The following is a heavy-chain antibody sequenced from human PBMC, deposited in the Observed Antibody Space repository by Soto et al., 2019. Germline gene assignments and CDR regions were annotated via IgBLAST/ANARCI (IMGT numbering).Heavy chain of an antibody. Sequence: QVQLVQSGAEVKKPGSSVKVSCKASGGTFSSYAISWVRQAPGQGLEWMGGIIPIFGTANYAQKFQGRVTITADESTNTGYMELSRLRSEDTAVYYCAARTRPRSLRFLGGMDVWGQGTTVTVSS. J-gene: IGHJ6*02. D-gene: IGHD3-3*01. V-gene: IGHV1-69*01. CDR3: AARTRPRSLRFLGGMDV. CDR2: IIPIFGTA. CDR1: GGTFSSYA.